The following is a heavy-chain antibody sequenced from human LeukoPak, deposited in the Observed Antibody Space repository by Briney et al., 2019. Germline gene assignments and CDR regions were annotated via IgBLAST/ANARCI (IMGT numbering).Heavy chain of an antibody. V-gene: IGHV4-38-2*02. D-gene: IGHD6-13*01. J-gene: IGHJ5*02. CDR3: ARELAGIPMGFDP. Sequence: PSETLSLTCTVSGYSISSGYYWGWIRQPPGKGLEWIGSIYHSGSTYYNPSLKSRVTISVDTSKNQFSLKLSSVTAADTAVYYCARELAGIPMGFDPWGQGTLVTVSS. CDR1: GYSISSGYY. CDR2: IYHSGST.